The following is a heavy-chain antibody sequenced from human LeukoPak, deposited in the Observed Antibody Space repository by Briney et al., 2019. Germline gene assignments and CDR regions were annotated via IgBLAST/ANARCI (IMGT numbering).Heavy chain of an antibody. Sequence: YIYYSGSTNYNPSLKSRVTISVDTSKSQFSLKLSSVTAADTAVYYCARGFNSYGSYYFDYWGQGTLVTVSS. CDR3: ARGFNSYGSYYFDY. CDR2: IYYSGST. D-gene: IGHD5-18*01. V-gene: IGHV4-59*09. J-gene: IGHJ4*02.